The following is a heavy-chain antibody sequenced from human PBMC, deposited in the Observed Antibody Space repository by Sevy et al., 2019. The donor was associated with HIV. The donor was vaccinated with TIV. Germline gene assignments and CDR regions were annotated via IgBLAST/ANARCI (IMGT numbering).Heavy chain of an antibody. D-gene: IGHD1-26*01. CDR2: ISFDGSNK. V-gene: IGHV3-30*18. CDR3: AKEGAYSYTTYFDY. Sequence: GGSLRLSCAASGFSFSSYAIHWVRQAPGKGLEWVAVISFDGSNKYYADSVKGRFTISRDNSENTLFLQMNSLRAEDTAVYYCAKEGAYSYTTYFDYWGQGTVVTVSS. CDR1: GFSFSSYA. J-gene: IGHJ4*02.